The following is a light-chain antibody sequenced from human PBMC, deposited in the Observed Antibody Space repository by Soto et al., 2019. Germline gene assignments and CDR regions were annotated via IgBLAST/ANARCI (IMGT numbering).Light chain of an antibody. CDR2: KAS. J-gene: IGKJ1*01. Sequence: DIQMTQSPSTLSASVGDRVTITCRASQTISSWLAWYQQKPGKAPKLLIYKASSLESGVPSRFSGSGSGTEFTLTISSLQPDDVAVYYCQQYSSYPKTFGQGTKVEIK. V-gene: IGKV1-5*03. CDR1: QTISSW. CDR3: QQYSSYPKT.